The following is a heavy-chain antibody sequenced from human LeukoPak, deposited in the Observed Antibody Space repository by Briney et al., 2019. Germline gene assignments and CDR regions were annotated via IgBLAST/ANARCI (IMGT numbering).Heavy chain of an antibody. D-gene: IGHD1-26*01. CDR1: GGSISSYY. V-gene: IGHV4-59*01. Sequence: SETLSLTCTVSGGSISSYYWSWIRQPPGKGLEWIGYIYYSGSTNYNPSLKSRVTMSVDTSKNLFSLKVSSVTAADTAVYYCARGRSNYYGMDVWGQGTTVTASS. CDR3: ARGRSNYYGMDV. J-gene: IGHJ6*02. CDR2: IYYSGST.